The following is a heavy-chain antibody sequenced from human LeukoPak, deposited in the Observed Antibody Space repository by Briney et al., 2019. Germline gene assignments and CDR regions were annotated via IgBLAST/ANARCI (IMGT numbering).Heavy chain of an antibody. J-gene: IGHJ3*02. CDR1: GVSITSGTYY. D-gene: IGHD3-10*01. CDR3: ARGDLWFGELLGTNDAFDI. CDR2: ISSTGRV. Sequence: SETLSLTCTVSGVSITSGTYYWTWIRQPAGKGLEWIGRISSTGRVNYNPSLKSRVTMLLDTSKNQFSLKLSSVTAADTAVYYCARGDLWFGELLGTNDAFDIWGQGTMVTVSS. V-gene: IGHV4-61*02.